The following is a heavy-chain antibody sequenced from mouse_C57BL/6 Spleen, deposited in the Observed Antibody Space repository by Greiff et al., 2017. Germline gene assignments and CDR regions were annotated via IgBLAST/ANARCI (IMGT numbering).Heavy chain of an antibody. V-gene: IGHV1-15*01. CDR3: TRSSAY. CDR2: IDPETGGT. D-gene: IGHD6-1*01. Sequence: QLQLQQSGAELVRPGASVTLSCKASGYTFTDYEMHWVKQTPVLGLEWIGAIDPETGGTAYNQKFKGKAILTADKSSSTAYMELRSLTSEDSAVYYCTRSSAYWGQGTRETVSA. J-gene: IGHJ3*01. CDR1: GYTFTDYE.